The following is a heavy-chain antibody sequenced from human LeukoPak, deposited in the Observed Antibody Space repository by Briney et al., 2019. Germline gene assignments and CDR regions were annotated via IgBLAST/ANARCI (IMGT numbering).Heavy chain of an antibody. J-gene: IGHJ4*02. CDR1: GYSFTSYW. CDR2: IYPGDSDT. D-gene: IGHD5-18*01. V-gene: IGHV5-51*01. Sequence: GESLKISCKGSGYSFTSYWIGWVRQMPGKGLEWMGIIYPGDSDTRYSPSFQGQVTISADKSISTAYLQWSSLKASDTAMYYCARLHTAMVVLWDLYYFDYWGQGTLVTVSS. CDR3: ARLHTAMVVLWDLYYFDY.